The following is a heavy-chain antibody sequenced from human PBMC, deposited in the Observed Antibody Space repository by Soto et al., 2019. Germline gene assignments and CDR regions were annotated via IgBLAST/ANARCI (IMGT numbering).Heavy chain of an antibody. Sequence: LRLSCAASAISFNTYGVAWVRQAPGKGLEWVSTVTVTGGSTYYADSVKGRFTISRDRSNYTVSLLLNSLRVEDTAIYYCARQRSPEGWFDPWGQGTLVTVSS. J-gene: IGHJ5*02. CDR3: ARQRSPEGWFDP. CDR1: AISFNTYG. V-gene: IGHV3-23*01. D-gene: IGHD3-10*01. CDR2: VTVTGGST.